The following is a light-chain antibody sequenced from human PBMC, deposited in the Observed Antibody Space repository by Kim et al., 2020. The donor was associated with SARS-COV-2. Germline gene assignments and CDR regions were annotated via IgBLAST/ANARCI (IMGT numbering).Light chain of an antibody. CDR2: SNN. Sequence: QSVLTQPPSASGTPGQRVTISCSGSSSNIGSNNVVWYQQLPGAAPNLLIHSNNQRPSGIPDRFSGSRSGTSASLAISGLQSGDEADYYCAVWDDSLKQGVFGGGTQLTVL. CDR3: AVWDDSLKQGV. J-gene: IGLJ3*02. V-gene: IGLV1-44*01. CDR1: SSNIGSNN.